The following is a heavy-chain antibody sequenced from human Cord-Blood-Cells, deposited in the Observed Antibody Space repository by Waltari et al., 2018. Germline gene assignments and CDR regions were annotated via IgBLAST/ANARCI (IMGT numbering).Heavy chain of an antibody. D-gene: IGHD2-2*02. CDR1: GGSISSSSYY. CDR3: ARGSIVVVPAAIMPYAFDI. CDR2: IYYSGST. J-gene: IGHJ3*02. V-gene: IGHV4-39*01. Sequence: QLQLQESGPGLVKPSETLSLTCTVSGGSISSSSYYWGWIRQPPGKGLEWIGRIYYSGSTYYNPSLKSRVTISVDTSKNQFSLKLSSVTAADTAVYYCARGSIVVVPAAIMPYAFDIWGQGTMVTVSS.